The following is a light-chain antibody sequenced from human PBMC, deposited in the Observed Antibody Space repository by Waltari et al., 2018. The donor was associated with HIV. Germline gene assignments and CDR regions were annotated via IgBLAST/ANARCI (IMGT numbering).Light chain of an antibody. CDR3: QQYSTHYA. CDR2: MTS. J-gene: IGKJ2*01. V-gene: IGKV1-5*03. Sequence: IQMTQSPSNLSASVGDTVILTCRASQEMDKWLAWYHQKPGRAPKLLISMTSVLESGVPSRFRGSGSGTTFTLTITGLQPDDIGTYFCQQYSTHYAFGQGTRVE. CDR1: QEMDKW.